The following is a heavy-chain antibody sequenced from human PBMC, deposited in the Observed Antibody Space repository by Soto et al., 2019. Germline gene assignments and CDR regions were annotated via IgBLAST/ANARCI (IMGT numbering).Heavy chain of an antibody. Sequence: SETLSLTCSGSGGYISSYYWSWIRQPPGKGLEWIGYINNSGSTNYNPSLKSRVTISGDTSKNQISLKLSSVTAADTAVYYCARVYFDWLLEPNWFDPWGQGTRVTVSS. CDR1: GGYISSYY. CDR2: INNSGST. V-gene: IGHV4-59*01. D-gene: IGHD3-9*01. CDR3: ARVYFDWLLEPNWFDP. J-gene: IGHJ5*02.